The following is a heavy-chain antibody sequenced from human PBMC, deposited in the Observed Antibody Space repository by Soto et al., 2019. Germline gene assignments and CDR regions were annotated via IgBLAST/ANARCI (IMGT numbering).Heavy chain of an antibody. CDR1: GYTFTSHY. Sequence: QVQLVQSGAEVKKPGASVKLSCKASGYTFTSHYMHWVRQAPGQGLVWMGIINPSGGSTTYAQMFQSKVTMTRVRTTSTVYMVLSNLITEGTGVYYCARTHGYGDRPTGYWGQGTVVT. J-gene: IGHJ4*02. CDR2: INPSGGST. CDR3: ARTHGYGDRPTGY. D-gene: IGHD4-17*01. V-gene: IGHV1-46*01.